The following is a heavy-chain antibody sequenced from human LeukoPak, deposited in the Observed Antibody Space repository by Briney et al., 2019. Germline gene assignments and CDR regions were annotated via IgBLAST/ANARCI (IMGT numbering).Heavy chain of an antibody. D-gene: IGHD6-19*01. CDR3: ENDDVGAVAGILEY. J-gene: IGHJ4*02. V-gene: IGHV3-30*18. Sequence: GGPLRLSCADSGFPFSSSRVYWVRQAPGKGLEWVAVISFDGSNKYYADSVRGRFTVSRDNSKDTLYLQMNSLRAEDTAVYYCENDDVGAVAGILEYWGQGILVTVSS. CDR2: ISFDGSNK. CDR1: GFPFSSSR.